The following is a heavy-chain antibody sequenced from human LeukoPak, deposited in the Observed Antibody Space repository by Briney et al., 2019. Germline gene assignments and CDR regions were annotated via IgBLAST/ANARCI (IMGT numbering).Heavy chain of an antibody. V-gene: IGHV4-59*08. Sequence: SETLSLTCTVSDGSSSSSSWNWIRQPPGKGLEWVGYIYYSGSTKYNPSLESRVTISVDTSKSQISLKLRSVTAADTAIYYCARRQQTGGDNGLHNWFDPWGQGTLVTVSS. CDR1: DGSSSSSS. CDR3: ARRQQTGGDNGLHNWFDP. J-gene: IGHJ5*02. D-gene: IGHD2-21*01. CDR2: IYYSGST.